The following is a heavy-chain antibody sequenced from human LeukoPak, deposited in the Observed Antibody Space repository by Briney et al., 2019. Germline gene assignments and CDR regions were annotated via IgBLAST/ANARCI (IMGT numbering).Heavy chain of an antibody. D-gene: IGHD4-23*01. CDR2: IYTSGST. CDR3: ARDGATVVTPDYNWFDP. V-gene: IGHV4-61*02. Sequence: SETLSLTCTVSGGSISSGSYYWSWIRQPAGKGLEWIGRIYTSGSTNYNPSLKSRVTISVDTSKNQFTLKLSSVTAADTAVYYCARDGATVVTPDYNWFDPRGQGTPVTVSS. CDR1: GGSISSGSYY. J-gene: IGHJ5*02.